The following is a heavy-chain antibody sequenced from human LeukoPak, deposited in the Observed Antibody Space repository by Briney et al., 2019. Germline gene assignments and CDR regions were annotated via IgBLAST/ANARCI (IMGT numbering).Heavy chain of an antibody. Sequence: GSLRLSCVASGFIVSNNYMSWVRQAPGKGLEWVAVISYDGSNKYYGDSVKGRFTISRDNSKDTLYLQMNSLRAEDTAVYYCAKYHGFHFFDYWGQGTLVTVSS. D-gene: IGHD3-10*01. CDR3: AKYHGFHFFDY. CDR1: GFIVSNNY. CDR2: ISYDGSNK. J-gene: IGHJ4*02. V-gene: IGHV3-30*18.